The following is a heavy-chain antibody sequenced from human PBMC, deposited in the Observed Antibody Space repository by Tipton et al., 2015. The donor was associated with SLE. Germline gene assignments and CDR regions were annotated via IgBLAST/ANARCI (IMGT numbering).Heavy chain of an antibody. CDR1: GGSFSGYY. D-gene: IGHD6-19*01. Sequence: GLVKPSETLSLTCAVYGGSFSGYYWSWIRQPPGKGLEWIGEINHSGSTNYNPSLKSRVTISVDTSKNQFSLKLSSVTAADTAVYYCARVYLQWLLGPRGYFDYWGQGTLVTVSS. J-gene: IGHJ4*02. V-gene: IGHV4-34*01. CDR2: INHSGST. CDR3: ARVYLQWLLGPRGYFDY.